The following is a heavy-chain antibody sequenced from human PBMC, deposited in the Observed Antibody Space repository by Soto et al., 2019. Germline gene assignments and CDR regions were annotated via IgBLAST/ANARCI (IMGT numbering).Heavy chain of an antibody. D-gene: IGHD2-2*01. CDR2: IIPIFGTA. CDR1: GGTFSSYA. V-gene: IGHV1-69*13. J-gene: IGHJ5*02. CDR3: ARDRGRVVVVPAVPNWFDP. Sequence: SVKVSCKASGGTFSSYAISWVRQAPGQGLEWMGGIIPIFGTANYAQKFQGRVTITADESTSTAYMELSSLRSEDTAVYYCARDRGRVVVVPAVPNWFDPWGQGTLVTVSS.